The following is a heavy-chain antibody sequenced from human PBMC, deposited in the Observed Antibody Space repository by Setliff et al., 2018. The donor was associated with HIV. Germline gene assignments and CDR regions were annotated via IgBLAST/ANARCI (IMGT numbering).Heavy chain of an antibody. CDR1: GGSFTSRSYY. CDR3: ARKPPRIPVAGNASP. V-gene: IGHV4-39*01. D-gene: IGHD6-19*01. Sequence: KPSETLSLTCTVSGGSFTSRSYYWGWIRQPPGKGLEWIGSIYYSGTTYYNPSLKSRVTISIDTSKNQFSLKLSSVTAADTAVYYCARKPPRIPVAGNASPWGQGTLVTVSS. J-gene: IGHJ5*02. CDR2: IYYSGTT.